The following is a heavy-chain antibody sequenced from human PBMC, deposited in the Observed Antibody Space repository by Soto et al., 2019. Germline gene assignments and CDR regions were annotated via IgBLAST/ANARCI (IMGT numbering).Heavy chain of an antibody. V-gene: IGHV3-30-3*01. CDR3: ARDRDIVVAFDI. J-gene: IGHJ3*02. CDR2: ISYDGSNK. CDR1: GFTFSSYA. D-gene: IGHD2-15*01. Sequence: QVQLVESGGGVVQPGRSLRLSCAASGFTFSSYAMHWVRQAPGKGLEWVAVISYDGSNKYYADSVKGRFTISRDNSKNTLYRQMNSLRAEDTAVYYCARDRDIVVAFDIWGQGTMVTVSS.